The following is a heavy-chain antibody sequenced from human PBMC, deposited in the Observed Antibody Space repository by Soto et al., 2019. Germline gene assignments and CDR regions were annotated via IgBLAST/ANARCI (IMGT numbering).Heavy chain of an antibody. V-gene: IGHV3-33*01. J-gene: IGHJ3*02. CDR2: IWYDGSNK. CDR3: ARDRITIYGVVSGAFDI. CDR1: GFTFSSYG. Sequence: GGSLRLSCAASGFTFSSYGMHWVRQAPGKGLEWVAVIWYDGSNKYYADSVKGRFTISRDNSKNTLYLQMNSLRAEDTAVYYCARDRITIYGVVSGAFDIWGEPTMVTVS. D-gene: IGHD3-3*01.